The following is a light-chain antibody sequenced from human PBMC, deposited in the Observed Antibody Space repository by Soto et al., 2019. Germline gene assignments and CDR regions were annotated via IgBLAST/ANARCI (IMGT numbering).Light chain of an antibody. CDR3: PQRSTWPPFT. V-gene: IGKV3-11*01. CDR2: DAS. CDR1: QSVRTS. Sequence: EIVLTQSPATVSVSPGERVTLFCRASQSVRTSLAWYQQKAGQAPKVLIYDASNRVVGVPDRFSGSGSGTDFTLTISNLEPEDFAVYYCPQRSTWPPFTFGPGTKVDI. J-gene: IGKJ3*01.